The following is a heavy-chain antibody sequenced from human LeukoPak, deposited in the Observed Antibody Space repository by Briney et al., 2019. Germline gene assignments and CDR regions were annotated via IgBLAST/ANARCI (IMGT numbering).Heavy chain of an antibody. D-gene: IGHD2-2*01. CDR3: ARHKGVGYCSSASCYSPFDP. J-gene: IGHJ5*02. V-gene: IGHV5-51*01. CDR1: GYIFTTYW. CDR2: IYPGDSDT. Sequence: PGEALKISWKGSGYIFTTYWIGWVRQLPGKGLEWMGIIYPGDSDTRYSPSFQGQVTISADKSTNTVYLQWSSLKASDTAIYYCARHKGVGYCSSASCYSPFDPWGQGTLVTVSS.